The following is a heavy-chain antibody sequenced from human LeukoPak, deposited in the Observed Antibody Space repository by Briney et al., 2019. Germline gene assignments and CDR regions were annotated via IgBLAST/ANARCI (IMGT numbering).Heavy chain of an antibody. CDR1: GYTVTSCG. V-gene: IGHV1-18*01. D-gene: IGHD5-18*01. CDR2: IGAYNGNT. CDR3: ARDGGYSYDVSKDY. J-gene: IGHJ4*02. Sequence: ASEKLSCKASGYTVTSCGISWMRVAPGQGLEWKGWIGAYNGNTNYAKKLQSRVAMTTDTSTSTAYMEHSSLRSGDTAVYYCARDGGYSYDVSKDYWGQGTLVTVSS.